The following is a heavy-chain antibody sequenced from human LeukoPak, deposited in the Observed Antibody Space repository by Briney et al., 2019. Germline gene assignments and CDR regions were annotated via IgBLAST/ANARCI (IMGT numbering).Heavy chain of an antibody. Sequence: GGSLRLSCAASGFTFSSYAMHWVRQAPGKGLEWVAVISYDGSNKYYADSVKGRFTISRDNSKNTLYLQMNSLRAEDTAVYYCARDLESRGWTLIDYWGQGTLVTVSS. V-gene: IGHV3-30-3*01. CDR2: ISYDGSNK. CDR3: ARDLESRGWTLIDY. J-gene: IGHJ4*02. D-gene: IGHD6-19*01. CDR1: GFTFSSYA.